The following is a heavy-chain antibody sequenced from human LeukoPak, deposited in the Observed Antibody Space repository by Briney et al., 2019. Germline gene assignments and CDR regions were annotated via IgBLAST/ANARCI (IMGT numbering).Heavy chain of an antibody. Sequence: QPGGSLRLSCAASGFSVSSCVMSWVRQAPGKGLEWVSTMSESGGMTYYADSVKGRFTISRDNSKNTLYLQTNSLKAEDTAIYYCAKDVGDSYGHELFDYGGQGTLVTVSS. D-gene: IGHD5-18*01. CDR1: GFSVSSCV. J-gene: IGHJ4*02. CDR2: MSESGGMT. V-gene: IGHV3-23*01. CDR3: AKDVGDSYGHELFDY.